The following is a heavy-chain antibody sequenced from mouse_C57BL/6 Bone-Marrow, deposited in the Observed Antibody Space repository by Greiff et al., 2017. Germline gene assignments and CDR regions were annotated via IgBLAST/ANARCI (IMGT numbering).Heavy chain of an antibody. CDR1: GYTFTSYW. V-gene: IGHV1-55*01. CDR2: IYPGSGST. CDR3: ARQLRGWFAY. D-gene: IGHD3-2*02. J-gene: IGHJ3*01. Sequence: QVQLQQPGAELVKPGASVKMSCKASGYTFTSYWLTWVKQRPGQGLEWIGDIYPGSGSTNYNEKFKSKATLTIDTSSSTAYMQLSSLTSEDAAVYYCARQLRGWFAYWGQGTLVTVSA.